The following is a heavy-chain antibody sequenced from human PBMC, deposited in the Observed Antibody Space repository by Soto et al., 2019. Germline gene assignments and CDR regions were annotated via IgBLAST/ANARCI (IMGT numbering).Heavy chain of an antibody. D-gene: IGHD2-15*01. CDR2: INPRTGST. V-gene: IGHV1-46*01. J-gene: IGHJ2*01. Sequence: QVQLVQSGADVKKPGTSVKVSCKAAGYSFTNYCMYWVRQAPGQGLEWMGMINPRTGSTRYAQKFKDRVTLTRDTSTTTVYMELSTLISADTSVYYCARDGGLLTASWHYDLWGPGTLVTVSS. CDR1: GYSFTNYC. CDR3: ARDGGLLTASWHYDL.